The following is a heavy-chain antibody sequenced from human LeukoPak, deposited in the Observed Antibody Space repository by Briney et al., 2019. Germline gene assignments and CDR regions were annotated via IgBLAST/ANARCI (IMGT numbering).Heavy chain of an antibody. CDR1: GYSISSGYY. J-gene: IGHJ3*02. CDR3: ARLTYHSSGPQYAFDI. D-gene: IGHD3-22*01. CDR2: IYHSGST. V-gene: IGHV4-38-2*02. Sequence: SETLSLTCTVSGYSISSGYYWGWIRQPPGKGLEWIGSIYHSGSTYYNPSLKSRVTISVDTSKNQFSLKLSSVTAADTAVYYCARLTYHSSGPQYAFDIWGQGTMVTVSS.